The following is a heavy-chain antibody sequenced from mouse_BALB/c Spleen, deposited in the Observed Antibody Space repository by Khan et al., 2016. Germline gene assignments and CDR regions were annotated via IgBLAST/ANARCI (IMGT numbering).Heavy chain of an antibody. Sequence: EVQLQESGPDLVKPSQSLSLTCTASGYSITSGYSWQWIRQPPGNKLEWMGYIHYSGNTNYNPSLKSRTSITRDTSTNQSYLQLNSVTTEDTATYFCARSDFYWYDDAMDYWGQGMSVTVSS. J-gene: IGHJ4*01. CDR3: ARSDFYWYDDAMDY. V-gene: IGHV3-1*02. CDR1: GYSITSGYS. CDR2: IHYSGNT. D-gene: IGHD2-14*01.